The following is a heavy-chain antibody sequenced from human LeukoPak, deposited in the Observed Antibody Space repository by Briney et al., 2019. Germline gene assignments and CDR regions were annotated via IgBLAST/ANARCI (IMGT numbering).Heavy chain of an antibody. Sequence: SETLSLTCTVSGGSISSYYWSWIRQPPGKGLEWIGYIYYSGSTNYNPSLKSRVTVSVDTSKNQFSLKLSSVTAADTAVYYCARLVWDNYYDSSGYYFDYWGQGTLVTVSS. CDR1: GGSISSYY. D-gene: IGHD3-22*01. V-gene: IGHV4-59*01. J-gene: IGHJ4*02. CDR2: IYYSGST. CDR3: ARLVWDNYYDSSGYYFDY.